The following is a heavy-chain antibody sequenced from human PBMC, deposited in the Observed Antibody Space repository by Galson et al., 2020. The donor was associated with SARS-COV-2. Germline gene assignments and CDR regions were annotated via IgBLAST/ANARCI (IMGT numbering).Heavy chain of an antibody. Sequence: GGSLRLSCAATGFSFNGYGMHWVRQAPGKGLEWVAIISYDGRNKHFAASVRGRFTVARDNSKNTVFLQMNSLGLEDTALYYCARDLYNPVAVAAGGGFDYWGQGTLVTVSS. V-gene: IGHV3-30*19. J-gene: IGHJ4*02. D-gene: IGHD2-21*02. CDR1: GFSFNGYG. CDR3: ARDLYNPVAVAAGGGFDY. CDR2: ISYDGRNK.